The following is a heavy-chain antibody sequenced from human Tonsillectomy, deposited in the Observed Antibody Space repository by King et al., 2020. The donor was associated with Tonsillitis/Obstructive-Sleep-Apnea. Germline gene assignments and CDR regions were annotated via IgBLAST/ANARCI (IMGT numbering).Heavy chain of an antibody. CDR3: ARDLVVPAAGVFDC. V-gene: IGHV3-48*03. CDR2: ISSSGSTK. J-gene: IGHJ4*02. D-gene: IGHD2-2*01. Sequence: VQXVESGXGXVXXXXSLXLXCAASGFTFSSYEMNWVRQAPGKGLEWVSYISSSGSTKSYADSVKGRFTISRDNAQNSLYLQMNSLRAEDTAVYYCARDLVVPAAGVFDCWGQGTLVTVSS. CDR1: GFTFSSYE.